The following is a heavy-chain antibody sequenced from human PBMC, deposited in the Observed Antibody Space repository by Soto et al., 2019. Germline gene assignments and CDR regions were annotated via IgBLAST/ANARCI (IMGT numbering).Heavy chain of an antibody. CDR2: IYYSGST. Sequence: QVQLQESGPGLVKPSETLSLTCTVSGGSISSYYWSWIRQPPGKGLVWIGYIYYSGSTNYNTCLKRRVTITVDTAKNHSALKLCAVSAADTAVYYLARRYGGSIDYRGQETQVTVSA. J-gene: IGHJ4*02. D-gene: IGHD2-15*01. CDR3: ARRYGGSIDY. CDR1: GGSISSYY. V-gene: IGHV4-59*08.